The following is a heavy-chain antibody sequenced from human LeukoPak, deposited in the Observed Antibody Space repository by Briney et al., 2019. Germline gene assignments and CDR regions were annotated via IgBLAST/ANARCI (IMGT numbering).Heavy chain of an antibody. CDR3: ARGLVVVAATLGY. CDR2: IKQGGSEK. J-gene: IGHJ4*02. D-gene: IGHD2-15*01. Sequence: GGSLRLSCGASGFTFSSYWMIWVREAPGKGVEWVANIKQGGSEKYYVDSVKGLFTISRDNAKNSLYLQINSLRAEDTAVYYCARGLVVVAATLGYWGQGTLVTVSS. V-gene: IGHV3-7*01. CDR1: GFTFSSYW.